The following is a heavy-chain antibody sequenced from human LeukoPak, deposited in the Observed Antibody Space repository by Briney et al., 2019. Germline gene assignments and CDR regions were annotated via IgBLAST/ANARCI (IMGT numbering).Heavy chain of an antibody. CDR1: GFTFSSYG. V-gene: IGHV3-30*02. D-gene: IGHD5-18*01. CDR2: IRYDGSNT. CDR3: ATRARDIQLWLFWEAY. J-gene: IGHJ4*02. Sequence: PGGSLRLSCAASGFTFSSYGLHWGRQAPGKGLQWVAFIRYDGSNTYYADSVKGRFTISRDNSKNTLYLQMNSLRAEDTAVYYCATRARDIQLWLFWEAYWGQGTLVTVSS.